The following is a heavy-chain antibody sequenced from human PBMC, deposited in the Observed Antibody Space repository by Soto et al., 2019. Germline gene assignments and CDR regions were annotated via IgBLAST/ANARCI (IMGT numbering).Heavy chain of an antibody. Sequence: GGSLRLSCAASGFTFSSYSMNWVRQAPGKGLEWVSSISSSSSYIYYADSVKGRFTISRDNAKNSLYLQMNSLRAEDTAMYYCARNRVPGNDYSNYRLDYWGQGTLVTVSS. V-gene: IGHV3-21*01. CDR1: GFTFSSYS. CDR2: ISSSSSYI. D-gene: IGHD4-4*01. CDR3: ARNRVPGNDYSNYRLDY. J-gene: IGHJ4*02.